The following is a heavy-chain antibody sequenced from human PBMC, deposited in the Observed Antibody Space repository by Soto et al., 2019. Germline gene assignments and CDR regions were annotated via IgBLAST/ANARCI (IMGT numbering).Heavy chain of an antibody. CDR2: ISYSGST. J-gene: IGHJ5*02. CDR1: GGSISITSYY. V-gene: IGHV4-39*01. D-gene: IGHD3-9*01. Sequence: SETLSLTCTVSGGSISITSYYWGWIRQPPGKGLEWVGSISYSGSTYYNPSLKSRVTISVDTSKNQFSLKLSSVTAADTALYYCARPRYFDWLAQEYNWFDPWGQGTLVTVSS. CDR3: ARPRYFDWLAQEYNWFDP.